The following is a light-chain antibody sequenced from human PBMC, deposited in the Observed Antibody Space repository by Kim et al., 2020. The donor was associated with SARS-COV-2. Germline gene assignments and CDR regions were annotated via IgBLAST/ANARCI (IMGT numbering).Light chain of an antibody. CDR2: GVS. CDR3: QQSYSLPLT. V-gene: IGKV1-39*01. Sequence: ASVGDRVIITCRASQSISAYINWYQQQPGKPPKLLIYGVSDLQSGVPSRFSGSGSGTDSTLTISNVQPEDSATYYCQQSYSLPLTFGGGTKLEIK. CDR1: QSISAY. J-gene: IGKJ4*01.